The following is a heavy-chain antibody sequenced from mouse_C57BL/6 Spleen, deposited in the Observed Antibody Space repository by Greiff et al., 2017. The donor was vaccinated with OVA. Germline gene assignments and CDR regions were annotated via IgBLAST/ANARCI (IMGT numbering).Heavy chain of an antibody. J-gene: IGHJ3*01. CDR3: ARVLLYDGYFGGY. V-gene: IGHV1-81*01. CDR1: GYTFTSYG. CDR2: IYPRSGNT. Sequence: QVQLKESGAELARPGASVKLSCKASGYTFTSYGISWVKQRTGQGLEWIGEIYPRSGNTYYNEKFKGKATLTADKSSSTAYMELRSLTSEDSAVYFCARVLLYDGYFGGYWGQGTLVTISA. D-gene: IGHD2-3*01.